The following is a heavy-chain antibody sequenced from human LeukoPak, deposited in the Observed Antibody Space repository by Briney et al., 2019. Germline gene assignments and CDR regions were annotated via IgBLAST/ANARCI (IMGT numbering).Heavy chain of an antibody. CDR3: ARAWGGSNPFDY. J-gene: IGHJ4*02. Sequence: SETLSLTCAVYGGSFSGYYWSWIRQPPKKGLEWIGEINHSGSTNYNPPLKSRVTISVDTSKNQFSLKLSSVTAADTAVYYCARAWGGSNPFDYWGQGTLVPVSS. CDR2: INHSGST. D-gene: IGHD2-15*01. V-gene: IGHV4-34*01. CDR1: GGSFSGYY.